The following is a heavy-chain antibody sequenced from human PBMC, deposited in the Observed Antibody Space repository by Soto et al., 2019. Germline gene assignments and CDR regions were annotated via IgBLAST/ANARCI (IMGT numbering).Heavy chain of an antibody. D-gene: IGHD3-3*01. CDR2: ISGSGGST. CDR1: GFTISIYA. J-gene: IGHJ5*02. Sequence: PRGSLRLSYATSGFTISIYAMRWARHAPGKGLEWVSAISGSGGSTYYADSVKGRFTISRDNSKNTLYLQMNSLRAEDRAVYYCAKSSGYYNLGWFDPWGQGTLVTVSS. CDR3: AKSSGYYNLGWFDP. V-gene: IGHV3-23*01.